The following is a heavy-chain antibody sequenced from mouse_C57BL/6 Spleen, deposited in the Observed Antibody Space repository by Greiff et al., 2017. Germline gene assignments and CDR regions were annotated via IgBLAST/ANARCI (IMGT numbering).Heavy chain of an antibody. V-gene: IGHV1-82*01. CDR3: ARSYYDYGDAMDY. Sequence: LVESGPELVKPGASVKISCKASGYAFSSSWMNWVKQRPGKGLEWIGRIYPGDGDTNYNGKFKGKATLTADKSSSTAYMQLSSLTSEDSAVYFCARSYYDYGDAMDYGGQGTSVTVSS. CDR2: IYPGDGDT. D-gene: IGHD2-4*01. CDR1: GYAFSSSW. J-gene: IGHJ4*01.